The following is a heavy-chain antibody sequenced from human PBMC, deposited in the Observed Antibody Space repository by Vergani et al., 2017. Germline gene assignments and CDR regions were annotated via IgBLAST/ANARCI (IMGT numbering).Heavy chain of an antibody. CDR3: ARSRCSGGSCYSDYYYYYGTDV. J-gene: IGHJ6*02. CDR2: INPNSGGT. V-gene: IGHV1-2*04. CDR1: GYTFTGYY. Sequence: QVQLVQSGAEVKKPGASVKVSCKASGYTFTGYYMHWVRQAPGQGLEWMGWINPNSGGTNYAQKFQGWVTMTRDTSISTAYMELSRLRSDDTAVYYCARSRCSGGSCYSDYYYYYGTDVWGQGTTVTVSS. D-gene: IGHD2-15*01.